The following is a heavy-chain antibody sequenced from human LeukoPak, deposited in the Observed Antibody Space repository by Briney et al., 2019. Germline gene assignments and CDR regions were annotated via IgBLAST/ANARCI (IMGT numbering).Heavy chain of an antibody. Sequence: SETLSLTCAVYGGSFSGYYWSWIRQPPGNGLEWIGEINHSGSTDYNPSLKTRVTISVDTSKNQFSLKLSSVTAADTAVYYCARDRITDFWSGYYTNYFDYWGQGTLVTVSS. D-gene: IGHD3-3*01. CDR1: GGSFSGYY. CDR2: INHSGST. J-gene: IGHJ4*02. CDR3: ARDRITDFWSGYYTNYFDY. V-gene: IGHV4-34*01.